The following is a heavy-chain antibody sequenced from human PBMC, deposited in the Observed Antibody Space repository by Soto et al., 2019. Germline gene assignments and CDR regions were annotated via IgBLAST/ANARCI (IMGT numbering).Heavy chain of an antibody. D-gene: IGHD1-20*01. CDR2: IYSGGST. J-gene: IGHJ4*02. CDR3: ARSVSRYMARDY. CDR1: GFTVSSNY. Sequence: GGSLRLSCAASGFTVSSNYMSWVRQAPGKGLEWVSVIYSGGSTYYADSVKGRFTISRDNSKNTLYLQMNSLRAEDTAVYYCARSVSRYMARDYWGQGTLVTVSS. V-gene: IGHV3-53*01.